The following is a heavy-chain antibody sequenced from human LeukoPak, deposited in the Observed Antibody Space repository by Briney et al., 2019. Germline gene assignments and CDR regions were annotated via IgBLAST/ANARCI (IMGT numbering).Heavy chain of an antibody. J-gene: IGHJ5*02. CDR2: INHSGST. V-gene: IGHV4-34*01. Sequence: SETLSLTCAVYGGSFSGYYWSWIRQPPGKGLEWIGEINHSGSTNYNPSLKSRVTISVDASKNQFSLKLSSVTAADTAVYYCAEVAAAGTGWFDPWGQGTLVTVSS. D-gene: IGHD6-13*01. CDR1: GGSFSGYY. CDR3: AEVAAAGTGWFDP.